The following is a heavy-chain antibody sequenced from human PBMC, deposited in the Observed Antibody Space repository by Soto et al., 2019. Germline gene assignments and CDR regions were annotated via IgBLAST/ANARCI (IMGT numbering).Heavy chain of an antibody. V-gene: IGHV3-30-3*01. CDR3: ASLREVVVAATGGTNWFDP. CDR1: GFTFSSYA. D-gene: IGHD2-15*01. J-gene: IGHJ5*02. CDR2: ISYDGSNK. Sequence: QVQLVESGGGVVQPGRSLRLSCAASGFTFSSYAMHWVRQAPGKGLEWVAVISYDGSNKYYADSVKGRFTISRDNSKNTLYLQMNSLRAEDTAVYYCASLREVVVAATGGTNWFDPWGQGILVTDSS.